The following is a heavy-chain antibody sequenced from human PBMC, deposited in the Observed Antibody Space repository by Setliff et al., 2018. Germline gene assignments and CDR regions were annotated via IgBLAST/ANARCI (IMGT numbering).Heavy chain of an antibody. CDR2: INHSGST. D-gene: IGHD3-9*01. CDR1: GGSFSGYY. CDR3: ASARVLRYFDWLSPDAFDI. J-gene: IGHJ3*02. V-gene: IGHV4-34*01. Sequence: PSETLSLTCAVYGGSFSGYYWSWIRQPPGKGLEWIGGINHSGSTNYNPSPKSRVTISVDTSKNQFSLKLSSVTAADTAVYYCASARVLRYFDWLSPDAFDIWGQGTMVTVSS.